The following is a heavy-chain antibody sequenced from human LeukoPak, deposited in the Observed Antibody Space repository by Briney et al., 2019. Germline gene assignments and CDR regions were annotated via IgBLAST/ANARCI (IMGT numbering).Heavy chain of an antibody. V-gene: IGHV3-15*01. CDR2: IKSNADDGTT. D-gene: IGHD3-22*01. CDR1: GFTFSKAW. J-gene: IGHJ4*02. Sequence: GGSLRLSCAASGFTFSKAWMSWVRQAAGKGLEWLGRIKSNADDGTTDYAAPMKGRISISRDDSQNTLYLQLNSLKTGDTAVYYCSTYRWQYDSSGDDYWGQGTLVTVSS. CDR3: STYRWQYDSSGDDY.